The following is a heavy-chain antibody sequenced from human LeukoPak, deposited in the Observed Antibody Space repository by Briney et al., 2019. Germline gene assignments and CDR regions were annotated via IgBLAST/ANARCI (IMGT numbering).Heavy chain of an antibody. Sequence: GGSLRLSCAASGFTFSSYSMNWVRQAPGKGLEWVSYISSSSSTIYYADSVKGRFTISRDNAKNSLYLQMNSLRAEDTAVYYCARDIIAYCGGDCYRGDAFDTWGQGTMVTVSS. CDR1: GFTFSSYS. D-gene: IGHD2-21*02. CDR2: ISSSSSTI. V-gene: IGHV3-48*01. J-gene: IGHJ3*02. CDR3: ARDIIAYCGGDCYRGDAFDT.